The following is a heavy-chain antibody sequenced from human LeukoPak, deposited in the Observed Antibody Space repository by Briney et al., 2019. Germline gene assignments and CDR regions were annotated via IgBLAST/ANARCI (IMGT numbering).Heavy chain of an antibody. D-gene: IGHD5-12*01. J-gene: IGHJ6*03. CDR3: ARVNSGYDLGYYYYMDV. V-gene: IGHV4-39*07. CDR1: GASVSSSSYY. CDR2: IYYDGST. Sequence: SETLSLTCTVSGASVSSSSYYWGWIRQPPGKGLEWIGTIYYDGSTYYNPSLKSRVTISVDTSKNQFSLKLSSVTAADTAVYYCARVNSGYDLGYYYYMDVWGKGTTVTVSS.